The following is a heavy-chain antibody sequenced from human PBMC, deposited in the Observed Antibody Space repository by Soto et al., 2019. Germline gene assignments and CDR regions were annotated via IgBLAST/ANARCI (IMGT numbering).Heavy chain of an antibody. CDR3: ARSRIAAAGRNYYGMDV. Sequence: QVQLVQSGAEVKKPGSSVKVSCKASGGTFSSYAISWVRQAPGQGLEWMGGIIPIFGTANYAQKFQGRVTITADESTSTAYMELSSLRSEDTAVYYCARSRIAAAGRNYYGMDVWGQGTTVTVFS. D-gene: IGHD6-13*01. V-gene: IGHV1-69*01. CDR2: IIPIFGTA. J-gene: IGHJ6*02. CDR1: GGTFSSYA.